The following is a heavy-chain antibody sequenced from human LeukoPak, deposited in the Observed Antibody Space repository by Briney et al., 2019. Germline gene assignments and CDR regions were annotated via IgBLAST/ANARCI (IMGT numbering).Heavy chain of an antibody. Sequence: GGSLRLSCAASEFTFSSYAMNWVRQAPGKGLEWVSAMSGSGGSTYYADSVKGRFTISRDNAKNTLYLQMNSLRAEDTAVYYCARDLVVATGPDYWGQGTLVTVSS. J-gene: IGHJ4*02. CDR2: MSGSGGST. D-gene: IGHD5-12*01. CDR1: EFTFSSYA. V-gene: IGHV3-23*01. CDR3: ARDLVVATGPDY.